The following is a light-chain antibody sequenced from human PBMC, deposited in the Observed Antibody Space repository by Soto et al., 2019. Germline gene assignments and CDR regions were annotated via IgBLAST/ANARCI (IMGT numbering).Light chain of an antibody. Sequence: EIVLTQSPATLSLSPGERATLSCRASQSISNFLAWYQQKPGQAPSLLIYGVSNRATGIPDRFSGSGSGTDFTLTIRRLEPEDFAVYYCQQYGSPGTFGQGTKVDIK. CDR3: QQYGSPGT. J-gene: IGKJ1*01. V-gene: IGKV3-20*01. CDR1: QSISNF. CDR2: GVS.